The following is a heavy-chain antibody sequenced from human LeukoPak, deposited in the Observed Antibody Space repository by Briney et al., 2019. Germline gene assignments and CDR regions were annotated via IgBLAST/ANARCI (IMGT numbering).Heavy chain of an antibody. CDR3: ARVDTAMAKDPYYFDY. V-gene: IGHV4-34*01. Sequence: PSETLSLTCAVYGGSFSGYYWSWIRRPPGKGLEWIGEINHSGSTNYNPSLKSRVTISVDTSKNQFSLKLSSVTAADTAVYYCARVDTAMAKDPYYFDYWGQGTLVTVSS. CDR1: GGSFSGYY. CDR2: INHSGST. J-gene: IGHJ4*02. D-gene: IGHD5-18*01.